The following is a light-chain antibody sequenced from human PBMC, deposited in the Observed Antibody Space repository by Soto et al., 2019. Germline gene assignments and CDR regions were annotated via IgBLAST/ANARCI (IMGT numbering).Light chain of an antibody. CDR3: QEYLSSVLI. V-gene: IGKV4-1*01. J-gene: IGKJ4*01. CDR1: QSLLYDSNNKYH. Sequence: DIVMTQSPHSLAVSLGERATINCKSSQSLLYDSNNKYHLAWYQHKPGHPPKPLIYWASTRLPGVPDRFSGSESGTDFTLTISSLQAEDVAIDYYQEYLSSVLIFGGGTKVEI. CDR2: WAS.